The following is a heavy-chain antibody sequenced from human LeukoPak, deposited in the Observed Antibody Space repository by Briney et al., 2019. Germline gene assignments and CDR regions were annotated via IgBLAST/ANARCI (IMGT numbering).Heavy chain of an antibody. Sequence: GGSLRLSCAASGFTFRNYGMNWVRQAPGKGLEWVSAFSASGSTYYADSVKGRFTVSRDNSENMLYLQMNSLRAEDTAVYYCAKDARITIFGVVRFGWFDPWGQGTLVTVSS. D-gene: IGHD3-3*01. CDR1: GFTFRNYG. CDR2: FSASGST. CDR3: AKDARITIFGVVRFGWFDP. V-gene: IGHV3-23*01. J-gene: IGHJ5*02.